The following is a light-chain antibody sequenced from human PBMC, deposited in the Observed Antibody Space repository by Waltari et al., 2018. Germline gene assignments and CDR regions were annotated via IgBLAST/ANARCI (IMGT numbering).Light chain of an antibody. CDR2: GGS. CDR1: QSLLQSNGNTY. J-gene: IGKJ4*01. Sequence: DIVMTQTPLSLPITPGEPASISCRSSQSLLQSNGNTYLHWYLQKPGQSPQLLIYGGSSRASGVPDRFSGSGSGTDFTLKISKVEAEDVGIYYCVQAIAFPLTFGGGTKVEIK. CDR3: VQAIAFPLT. V-gene: IGKV2-40*01.